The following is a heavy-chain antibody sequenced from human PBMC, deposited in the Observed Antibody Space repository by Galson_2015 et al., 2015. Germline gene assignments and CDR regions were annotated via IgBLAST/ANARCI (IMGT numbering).Heavy chain of an antibody. V-gene: IGHV1-8*01. D-gene: IGHD3-22*01. Sequence: SVKVSCKASGYTFISYDINWVRQATGQGLEWMGWMNSNSGYTGYGQKFQGRVTMTRNISISTACMELTSLRSEDTAVYYCARSYSDETSGYYNWGQGTLVTVSS. CDR3: ARSYSDETSGYYN. CDR2: MNSNSGYT. CDR1: GYTFISYD. J-gene: IGHJ4*02.